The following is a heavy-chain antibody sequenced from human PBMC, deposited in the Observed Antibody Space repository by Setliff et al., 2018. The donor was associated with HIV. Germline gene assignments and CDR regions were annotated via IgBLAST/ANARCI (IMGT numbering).Heavy chain of an antibody. J-gene: IGHJ3*02. CDR3: ARYDSPGAFDI. Sequence: ASVKVSCKASRYSFTDYYIHWVRQAPGQGLEWMGWISAYNGNTNYAQKLQGRVTMTTDTSTSTVYMELRSLRSDDTAVYYCARYDSPGAFDIWGQGTMVTVSS. V-gene: IGHV1-18*04. CDR2: ISAYNGNT. D-gene: IGHD3-22*01. CDR1: RYSFTDYY.